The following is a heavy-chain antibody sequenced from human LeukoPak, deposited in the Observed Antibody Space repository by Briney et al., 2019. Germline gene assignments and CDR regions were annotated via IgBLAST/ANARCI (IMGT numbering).Heavy chain of an antibody. CDR2: ISAYNGNT. J-gene: IGHJ3*02. CDR3: ARESIDSAFDI. Sequence: SVKVSCKAGGYTFASFVISGGREAGGQGLEWMGLISAYNGNTNYAQKLQSSVTINTDPSTSTAYMEMRSLRSDDTAVYYCARESIDSAFDIWGQGTMVTVSS. CDR1: GYTFASFV. D-gene: IGHD3-3*01. V-gene: IGHV1-18*01.